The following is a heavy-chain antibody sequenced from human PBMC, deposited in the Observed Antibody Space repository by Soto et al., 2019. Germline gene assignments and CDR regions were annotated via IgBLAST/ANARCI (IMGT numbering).Heavy chain of an antibody. CDR3: AKALGPDYYYGMDV. Sequence: PGGSLRLSCAASGFTFSSYAMSWVRQAPGKGLEWVSAISGSGGSTYYADSVKGRFTISRDNSKNTLYLQMNSLRAEDTAVYYCAKALGPDYYYGMDVWGQETTVTVSS. CDR2: ISGSGGST. J-gene: IGHJ6*02. CDR1: GFTFSSYA. D-gene: IGHD7-27*01. V-gene: IGHV3-23*01.